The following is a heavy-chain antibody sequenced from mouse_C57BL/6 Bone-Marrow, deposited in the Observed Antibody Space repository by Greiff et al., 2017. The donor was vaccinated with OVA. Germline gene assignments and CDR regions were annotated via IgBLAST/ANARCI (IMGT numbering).Heavy chain of an antibody. CDR3: TRDRTGTAYYFDY. V-gene: IGHV5-9-1*02. Sequence: EVHLVESGEGLVKPGGSLKLSCAASGFTFSSYAMSWVRQTPEKRLEWVAYISSGGDYIYYADTVKGRFTISRDNARNTLYLQMSSLKSEDTAMYYCTRDRTGTAYYFDYWGQGTTLTVSS. CDR2: ISSGGDYI. D-gene: IGHD4-1*01. CDR1: GFTFSSYA. J-gene: IGHJ2*01.